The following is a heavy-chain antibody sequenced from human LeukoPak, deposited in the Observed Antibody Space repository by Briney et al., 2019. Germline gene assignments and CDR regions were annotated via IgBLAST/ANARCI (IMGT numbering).Heavy chain of an antibody. J-gene: IGHJ6*03. CDR2: IHYSGST. D-gene: IGHD5-12*01. Sequence: PSETLSLTCTVSGDSITSRSYYWGWIRQAPGKGLEWIASIHYSGSTYYNPSLKSRVTISVDTSKNQFSLKLSSVTAADTAVYYCARDVRVATISRQNDYYMDVWGKGTTVTVSS. CDR3: ARDVRVATISRQNDYYMDV. CDR1: GDSITSRSYY. V-gene: IGHV4-39*07.